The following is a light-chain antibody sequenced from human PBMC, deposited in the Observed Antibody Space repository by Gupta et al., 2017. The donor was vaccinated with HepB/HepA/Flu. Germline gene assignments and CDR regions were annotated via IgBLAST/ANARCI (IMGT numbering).Light chain of an antibody. CDR1: SSNIGSNS. CDR2: TNI. J-gene: IGLJ2*01. V-gene: IGLV1-44*01. CDR3: AAWDATLKTVL. Sequence: QSVLTQPPSASGTPGQRVTISCFGGSSNIGSNSVHWYQQLPGTAPRLLIYTNIQRPSGVPDRFSGSKSGTSSSLAISGLQSEDEADYYCAAWDATLKTVLIGGGTKLTVL.